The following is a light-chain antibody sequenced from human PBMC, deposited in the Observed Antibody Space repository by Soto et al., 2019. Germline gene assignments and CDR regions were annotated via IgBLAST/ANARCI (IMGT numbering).Light chain of an antibody. Sequence: QSVLTQPASVSGSPGQSIAISCTGTSSDVGAYNYVSWYQQHPGKAPKLMIYDVSNRPSGVSDRFSGSKSGNTASLTISGLQDEDEADYYCSSYTHSGKYVFGTGTKLTVL. J-gene: IGLJ1*01. CDR1: SSDVGAYNY. CDR2: DVS. V-gene: IGLV2-14*01. CDR3: SSYTHSGKYV.